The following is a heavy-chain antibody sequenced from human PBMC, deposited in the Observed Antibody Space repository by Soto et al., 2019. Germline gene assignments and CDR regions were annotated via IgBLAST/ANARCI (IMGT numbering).Heavy chain of an antibody. J-gene: IGHJ6*02. CDR1: GYTFSRYG. Sequence: ASVKVSCKASGYTFSRYGISWVRQAPGQGLEWMGWISGYNGDTNYAQKFQGRVTMTIDTSTTTAYMELRGLTSDDTAIYYCAKNGQPPYYYYGLDVWGQGTMVTVSS. D-gene: IGHD2-8*01. CDR2: ISGYNGDT. CDR3: AKNGQPPYYYYGLDV. V-gene: IGHV1-18*01.